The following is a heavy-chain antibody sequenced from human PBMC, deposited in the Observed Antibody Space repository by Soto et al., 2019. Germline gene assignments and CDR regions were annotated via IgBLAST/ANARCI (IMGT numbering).Heavy chain of an antibody. Sequence: QVQLVESGGGLVKPGGSLRLSCAASGFTFSDYYMSWIRQAPGKGLEWVSYISSSSSYTNYADSVKGRFTISRDNAKNSLYLQMNSLRAEDTAVYYCARDNRGEYYYYYYGMDVWGQGTTVTVSS. J-gene: IGHJ6*02. V-gene: IGHV3-11*06. CDR2: ISSSSSYT. D-gene: IGHD3-10*01. CDR3: ARDNRGEYYYYYYGMDV. CDR1: GFTFSDYY.